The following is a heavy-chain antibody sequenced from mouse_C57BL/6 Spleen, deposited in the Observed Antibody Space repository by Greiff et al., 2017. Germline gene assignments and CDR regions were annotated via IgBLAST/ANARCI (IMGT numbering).Heavy chain of an antibody. V-gene: IGHV1-53*01. CDR2: INPSNGGT. CDR1: GYTFTSYW. J-gene: IGHJ3*01. D-gene: IGHD2-4*01. Sequence: QVQLQQPGTELVKPGASVKLSCKASGYTFTSYWLHWVKQRPGQGLEWIGNINPSNGGTNYNEKCKSKATLTVDKSSSTAYMQLSSLTSEDSAVYYCARSDYDYDGCAYWGQGTLVTVSA. CDR3: ARSDYDYDGCAY.